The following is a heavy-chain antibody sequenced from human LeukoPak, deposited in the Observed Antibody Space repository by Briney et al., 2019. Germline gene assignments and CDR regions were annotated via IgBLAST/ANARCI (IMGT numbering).Heavy chain of an antibody. Sequence: SETLSLTCTVSGGSISSYYWSWIRQPPGKGLEWIGYIYYSGSTNYNPSLKSRVTISVDTSKNQFSLKLSSVTAADTAVYYRARLHSRYCGGDCYLPSRAFDIWGQGTMVTVSS. CDR2: IYYSGST. CDR3: ARLHSRYCGGDCYLPSRAFDI. CDR1: GGSISSYY. J-gene: IGHJ3*02. V-gene: IGHV4-59*08. D-gene: IGHD2-21*02.